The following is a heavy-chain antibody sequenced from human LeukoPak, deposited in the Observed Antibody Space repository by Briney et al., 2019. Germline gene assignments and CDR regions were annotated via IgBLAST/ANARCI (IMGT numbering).Heavy chain of an antibody. Sequence: SETLSLTCAVYGGSFSGYYWSWIRQPPGKGLEWIGEINHSGSTNYNPSLKSRVTISVDTSKNQFSLKLSSVTAADTAVYYCARLSGYCSSTSCYRVYYYYYYMDVWGKGTTVTISS. CDR1: GGSFSGYY. J-gene: IGHJ6*03. V-gene: IGHV4-34*01. CDR3: ARLSGYCSSTSCYRVYYYYYYMDV. D-gene: IGHD2-2*01. CDR2: INHSGST.